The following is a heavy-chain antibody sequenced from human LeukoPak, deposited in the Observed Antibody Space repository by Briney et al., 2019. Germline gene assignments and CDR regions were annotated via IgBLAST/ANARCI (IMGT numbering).Heavy chain of an antibody. V-gene: IGHV4-39*07. J-gene: IGHJ4*02. Sequence: WETLSLTCTVSGGSISSSSYYWGWIRQPPGRGLEWIVTIYHSGSTYYNPSLKSRVTISVDTSKNQFSLKLSSVTAADTAVYYCARYDVWGTYRAFDYWGQGTLVTVSS. D-gene: IGHD3-16*02. CDR2: IYHSGST. CDR3: ARYDVWGTYRAFDY. CDR1: GGSISSSSYY.